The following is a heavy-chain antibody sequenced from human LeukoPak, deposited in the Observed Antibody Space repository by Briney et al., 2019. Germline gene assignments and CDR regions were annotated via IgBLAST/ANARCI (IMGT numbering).Heavy chain of an antibody. CDR3: ARSLLDYYDSSGYSYGMDV. CDR2: IIPIFGTA. J-gene: IGHJ6*02. Sequence: SVKVSCKASGGTFSSYAISWVRQAPGQGLEWMGGIIPIFGTANYAQKFQGRVTITADESTSTAYMELSSLRSEDTAVYYCARSLLDYYDSSGYSYGMDVWGQETTVTVSS. CDR1: GGTFSSYA. D-gene: IGHD3-22*01. V-gene: IGHV1-69*13.